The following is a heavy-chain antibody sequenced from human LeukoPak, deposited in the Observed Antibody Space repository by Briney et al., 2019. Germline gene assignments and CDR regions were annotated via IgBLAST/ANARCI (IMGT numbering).Heavy chain of an antibody. D-gene: IGHD6-19*01. V-gene: IGHV3-48*03. CDR1: GFDFNTYE. J-gene: IGHJ4*02. CDR3: ASGGWYKSGLDY. CDR2: ITSSGTSM. Sequence: PGGSLRLSCVASGFDFNTYEMKWVRQAPGKGLEWVSHITSSGTSMVYADSVKGRFTISRDNAKNTLYLQMNSLRAEDTAVYYCASGGWYKSGLDYWGQGTLVTVSS.